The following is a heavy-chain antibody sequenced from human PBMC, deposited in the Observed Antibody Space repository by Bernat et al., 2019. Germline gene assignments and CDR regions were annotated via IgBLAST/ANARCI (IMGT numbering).Heavy chain of an antibody. Sequence: QVQLVQSGAEVKKPGASVKVSCKASGYTLTGYYMHWVRQAPGQGLEWMGRINPNSGGTNYAQKFQGRVTMTRDTSISTAYMELSRLRSDDTAVYYCARVPAANYYYYYYMDVWGKGTTVTVSS. CDR1: GYTLTGYY. CDR3: ARVPAANYYYYYYMDV. V-gene: IGHV1-2*06. D-gene: IGHD2-2*01. J-gene: IGHJ6*03. CDR2: INPNSGGT.